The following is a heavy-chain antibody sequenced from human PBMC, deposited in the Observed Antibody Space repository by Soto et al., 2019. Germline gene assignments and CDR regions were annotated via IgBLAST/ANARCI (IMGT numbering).Heavy chain of an antibody. D-gene: IGHD3-10*01. CDR2: IGTAGDP. CDR3: ARGSFGAGSFRAYMDV. V-gene: IGHV3-13*05. J-gene: IGHJ6*03. CDR1: GFTFRSSD. Sequence: ESGGDLVQPGGSLRLSCAASGFTFRSSDMHWVRQAAGKGLEWVSAIGTAGDPYYTDSAKGRFTISRENAQNSLFLQMNSLRAGDTAVYYCARGSFGAGSFRAYMDVWGRGTTVTVSS.